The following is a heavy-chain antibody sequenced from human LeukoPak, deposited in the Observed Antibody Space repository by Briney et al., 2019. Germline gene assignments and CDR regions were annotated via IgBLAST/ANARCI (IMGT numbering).Heavy chain of an antibody. Sequence: SETLSLTCTVSGGSISSGSYYWSWIRQPAGKGLEWIGRIYTSGSTNYNPSLKSRVTIPVDTSKNQFSLKLSSVTAADTAVYYCASRVRGGAPSLRYFDWLFQGSRFDPWGQGTLVTVSS. CDR3: ASRVRGGAPSLRYFDWLFQGSRFDP. D-gene: IGHD3-9*01. J-gene: IGHJ5*02. CDR2: IYTSGST. CDR1: GGSISSGSYY. V-gene: IGHV4-61*02.